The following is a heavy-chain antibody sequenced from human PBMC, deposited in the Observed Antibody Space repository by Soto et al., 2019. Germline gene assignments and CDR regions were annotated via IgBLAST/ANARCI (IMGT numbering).Heavy chain of an antibody. CDR2: MNPNSGNT. CDR1: GYTFTSYD. V-gene: IGHV1-8*01. Sequence: ASVKVSCKASGYTFTSYDINWVRQATGQGLEWMGWMNPNSGNTGYAQKFQGRVTMTRNTSISTAYMELSSLRSEDTAVYYCARSVYYCSGSYYNYYYYGMDVWGQGTTVTVSS. CDR3: ARSVYYCSGSYYNYYYYGMDV. D-gene: IGHD3-10*01. J-gene: IGHJ6*02.